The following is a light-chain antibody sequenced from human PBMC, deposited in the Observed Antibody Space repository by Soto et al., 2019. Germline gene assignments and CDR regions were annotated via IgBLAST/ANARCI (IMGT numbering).Light chain of an antibody. CDR1: QSISRW. J-gene: IGKJ1*01. CDR3: QQYDTYTGA. CDR2: KAS. V-gene: IGKV1-5*03. Sequence: DIQMTQSPSTLSESVGDRVTITCRASQSISRWLAWYKQKPGKAPKLLIYKASSSESGVPSRFSGSGSGTEFTLTISSLQPEDSATYYCQQYDTYTGAFGQGTKV.